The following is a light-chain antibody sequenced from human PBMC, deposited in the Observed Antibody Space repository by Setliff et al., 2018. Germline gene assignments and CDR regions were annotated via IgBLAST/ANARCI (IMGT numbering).Light chain of an antibody. V-gene: IGLV1-40*01. Sequence: QSVLTQPPSVSGAPGQRVTISCTGSSSDIGAGFGVHWYQQLPGTAPKLLIYGNDNRPSGVPDRFSGPKSGTSASLAITGLQAEDEADYYCQSYGGSVSGYVFGTGTKVTVL. CDR2: GND. CDR1: SSDIGAGFG. CDR3: QSYGGSVSGYV. J-gene: IGLJ1*01.